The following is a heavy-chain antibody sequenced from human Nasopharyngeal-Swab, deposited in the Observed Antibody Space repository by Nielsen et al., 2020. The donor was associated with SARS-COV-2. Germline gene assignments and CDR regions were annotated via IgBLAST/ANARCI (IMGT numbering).Heavy chain of an antibody. V-gene: IGHV4-38-2*02. Sequence: WSGQPPGKGLEWMGSIYHSGGGYYNPSLKSRVTISVDTTKNQFSLKLSSVTAADTAVYYCARDGKYQVPDLSYYIDVWGKGTTVTVSS. CDR2: IYHSGGG. CDR3: ARDGKYQVPDLSYYIDV. J-gene: IGHJ6*03. D-gene: IGHD2-2*01.